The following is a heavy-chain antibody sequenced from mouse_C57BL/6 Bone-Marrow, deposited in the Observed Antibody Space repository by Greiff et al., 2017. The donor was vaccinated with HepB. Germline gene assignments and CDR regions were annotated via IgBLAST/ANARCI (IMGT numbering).Heavy chain of an antibody. CDR1: GYTFTDYN. CDR3: ARYYGNYAMDY. Sequence: EVKLMESGPELVKPGASVKIPCKASGYTFTDYNMDWVKQSHGKSLEWIGDINPNNGGTIYNQKFKGKTTLTVDKSSSTDYMELSSLTSEDTAVYYCARYYGNYAMDYWGQGTSVTVSS. CDR2: INPNNGGT. D-gene: IGHD1-2*01. J-gene: IGHJ4*01. V-gene: IGHV1-18*01.